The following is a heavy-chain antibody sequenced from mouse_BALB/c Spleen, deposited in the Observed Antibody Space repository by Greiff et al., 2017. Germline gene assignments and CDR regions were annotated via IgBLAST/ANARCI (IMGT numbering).Heavy chain of an antibody. Sequence: VESGGGLVQPGGSRKLSCAASGFTFSSFGMHWVRQAPEKGLEWVAYISSGSSTIYYADTVKGRFTISRDNPKNTLFLQMTSLRSEDTAMYYCARTGYAMDYWGQGTSVTVSS. J-gene: IGHJ4*01. CDR2: ISSGSSTI. CDR3: ARTGYAMDY. V-gene: IGHV5-17*02. CDR1: GFTFSSFG.